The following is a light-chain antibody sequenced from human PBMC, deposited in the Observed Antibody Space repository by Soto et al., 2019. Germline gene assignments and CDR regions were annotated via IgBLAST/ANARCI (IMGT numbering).Light chain of an antibody. CDR1: QSVSSY. CDR3: QQRSNWRTT. J-gene: IGKJ1*01. V-gene: IGKV3-11*01. Sequence: EIVLTQSPATLSLSPGERATLSCRASQSVSSYLAWYQQKPGQAPRLLIYDASNRATGIPARFSGSGSGTDLTLTISSLEPEDFSVYYCQQRSNWRTTFGPGPKVDIK. CDR2: DAS.